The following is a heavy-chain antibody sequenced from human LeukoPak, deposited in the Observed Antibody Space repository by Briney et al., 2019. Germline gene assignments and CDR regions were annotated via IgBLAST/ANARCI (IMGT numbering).Heavy chain of an antibody. CDR3: AKGRSSGWHDFDY. J-gene: IGHJ4*02. D-gene: IGHD6-19*01. CDR2: ISWNSGSI. Sequence: GGSLRLSCAASGFTFDDYAMHWVRQAPGKGLEWVSGISWNSGSIGYADSVKGRFTISRDNAKNSLYLQMSSLRAEDTALYYCAKGRSSGWHDFDYWGQGTLVTVSS. V-gene: IGHV3-9*01. CDR1: GFTFDDYA.